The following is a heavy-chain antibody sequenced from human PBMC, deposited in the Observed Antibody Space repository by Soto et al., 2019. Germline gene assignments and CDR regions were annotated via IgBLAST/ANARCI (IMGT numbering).Heavy chain of an antibody. V-gene: IGHV4-61*01. CDR3: ARTKQQMGSGYYYVGGYFDY. Sequence: PSETLSLTCTVSGGSVSSGSYYWSWIRQPPGKGLEWIGYIYYSGSTNYNPSLKSRVTISVDTSKNQFSLKLSSVTAADTAVYYCARTKQQMGSGYYYVGGYFDYWGQGTLVTVSS. J-gene: IGHJ4*02. D-gene: IGHD3-22*01. CDR2: IYYSGST. CDR1: GGSVSSGSYY.